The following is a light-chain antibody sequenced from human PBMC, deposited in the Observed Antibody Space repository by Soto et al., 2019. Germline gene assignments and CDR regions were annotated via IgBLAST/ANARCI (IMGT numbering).Light chain of an antibody. CDR2: DTS. Sequence: EIVLTQSPGTLSLSPGERATLSCRASQSVTSNYLAWYQQKPGQAPGLLIYDTSTRASGVPDRFSGSGSGTEFTLTISSLQSEDFAVYYCQQYKNWLTWTFGQGTKVDIK. V-gene: IGKV3D-15*01. J-gene: IGKJ1*01. CDR3: QQYKNWLTWT. CDR1: QSVTSNY.